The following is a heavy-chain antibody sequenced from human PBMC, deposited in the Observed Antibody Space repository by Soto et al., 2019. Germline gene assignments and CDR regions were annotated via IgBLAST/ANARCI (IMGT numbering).Heavy chain of an antibody. CDR1: GFTFSSYA. V-gene: IGHV3-30-3*01. D-gene: IGHD4-17*01. J-gene: IGHJ6*02. CDR3: ARDVLADYGDYYYGMDV. Sequence: PGGSLRLSCAASGFTFSSYAMHWVRQAPGKGLEWVAVISYDGSNKYYADSVKGRFTISRDNSKNTLYLQMNSLRAEDTAVYYCARDVLADYGDYYYGMDVWGQGTKVTVSS. CDR2: ISYDGSNK.